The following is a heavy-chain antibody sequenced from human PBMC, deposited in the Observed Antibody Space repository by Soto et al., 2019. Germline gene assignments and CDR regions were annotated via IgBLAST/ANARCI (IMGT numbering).Heavy chain of an antibody. CDR2: IIPIFGTA. V-gene: IGHV1-69*13. CDR1: GGTFSSYA. J-gene: IGHJ5*02. D-gene: IGHD1-26*01. Sequence: SVKVSCKASGGTFSSYAISWVRHAPGQGLEWMGGIIPIFGTANYAQKFQGRVTITADESTSTAYMELSSLRSEDTALYYCARVWRGIGGWFDPWGQGTMVTVYS. CDR3: ARVWRGIGGWFDP.